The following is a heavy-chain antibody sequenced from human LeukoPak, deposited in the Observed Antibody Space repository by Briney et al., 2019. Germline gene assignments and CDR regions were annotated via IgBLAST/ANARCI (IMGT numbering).Heavy chain of an antibody. CDR2: INHSGYT. J-gene: IGHJ4*02. Sequence: PSETLSHTFVVFGGSFIRYYWGWLRQPPGRERECIGEINHSGYTSYNPSLKSRVTLSVDTSKHQFSLKLTSVTAADTAVYYCARCCLQRDGDNGGGDYWGQGTLVTVSS. V-gene: IGHV4-34*01. D-gene: IGHD4-17*01. CDR1: GGSFIRYY. CDR3: ARCCLQRDGDNGGGDY.